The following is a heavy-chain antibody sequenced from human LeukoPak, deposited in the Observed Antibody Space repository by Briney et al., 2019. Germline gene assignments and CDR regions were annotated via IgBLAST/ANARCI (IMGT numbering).Heavy chain of an antibody. Sequence: GGSLRLSCAASGFTFSTYWMHWVRQAPGKGLVWVSRIKSDGSTNYADSVKGRFTISRDNAKNTVSLQMNNLRAEDTGVYYCARAPSEIGGYYPEYFRHWGQGTLVTVSS. CDR1: GFTFSTYW. J-gene: IGHJ1*01. CDR2: IKSDGST. V-gene: IGHV3-74*01. D-gene: IGHD3-22*01. CDR3: ARAPSEIGGYYPEYFRH.